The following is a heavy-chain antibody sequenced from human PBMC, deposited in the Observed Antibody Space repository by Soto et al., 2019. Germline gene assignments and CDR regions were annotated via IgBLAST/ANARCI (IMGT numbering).Heavy chain of an antibody. J-gene: IGHJ4*02. D-gene: IGHD6-13*01. Sequence: GSLRLSCAASGFTFSSYSMNWVRQAPGKGLGWVSSISSSSSYIYYADSVKGRFTISRDNSKNTLYLQMSSLRAEDTAVYYCARVHSSSYHYFDDWGQGTLVIVSS. V-gene: IGHV3-21*01. CDR2: ISSSSSYI. CDR1: GFTFSSYS. CDR3: ARVHSSSYHYFDD.